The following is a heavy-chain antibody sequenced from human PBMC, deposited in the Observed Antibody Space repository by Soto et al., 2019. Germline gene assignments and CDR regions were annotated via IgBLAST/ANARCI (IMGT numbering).Heavy chain of an antibody. D-gene: IGHD3-22*01. CDR2: IYSGGST. Sequence: EVQLVESGGGLIQPGGSLRLSCAASGFTVSSNYMSWVRQAPGKGLEWVSVIYSGGSTYYADSVKGRFTISRDNSKIPLYLQMNRLRAEDAAVYYCARDRVESGYPEHFLHWGQGPLVTVSS. J-gene: IGHJ1*01. CDR1: GFTVSSNY. V-gene: IGHV3-53*01. CDR3: ARDRVESGYPEHFLH.